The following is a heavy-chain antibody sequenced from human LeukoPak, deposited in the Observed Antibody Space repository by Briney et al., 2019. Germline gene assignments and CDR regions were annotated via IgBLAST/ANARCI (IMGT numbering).Heavy chain of an antibody. J-gene: IGHJ5*02. V-gene: IGHV1-18*01. CDR1: GYTFTTYG. Sequence: ASVKVSCKASGYTFTTYGISWVRQAPGQGLDWMAWSSGHDGNTKYAQKLQGRVTMTTDTSTSTAYMELRSLRSDDTAVYYCARDCSTSCYWFAPWGQGTLVTVAS. CDR3: ARDCSTSCYWFAP. D-gene: IGHD2-2*01. CDR2: SSGHDGNT.